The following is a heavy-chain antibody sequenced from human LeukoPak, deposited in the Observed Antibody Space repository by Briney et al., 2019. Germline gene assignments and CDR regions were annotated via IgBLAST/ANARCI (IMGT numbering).Heavy chain of an antibody. V-gene: IGHV1-2*02. Sequence: ASVKVSCKTSGYSFTDYYMHWVRQAPGQGLEWMGWINPNSGGTNSAQKFQGRVTMTRDSSITTVYMEVSWLTSDDTAVYYCARADRLHGGPYLIGPWGQGTLVTVSS. CDR2: INPNSGGT. J-gene: IGHJ5*02. CDR1: GYSFTDYY. CDR3: ARADRLHGGPYLIGP. D-gene: IGHD2-21*01.